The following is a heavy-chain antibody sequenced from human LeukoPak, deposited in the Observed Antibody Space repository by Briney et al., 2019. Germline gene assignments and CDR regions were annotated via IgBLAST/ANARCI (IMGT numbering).Heavy chain of an antibody. CDR3: ARVTGYMTEDYFDY. CDR2: IYYSGST. D-gene: IGHD6-13*01. J-gene: IGHJ4*02. V-gene: IGHV4-59*01. CDR1: GGSINSYY. Sequence: SETLSLTCTVSGGSINSYYGSWIRQPPGKGLEWIGYIYYSGSTNYNPSLKSRVTISVDTSKNQFSLRLSSVTAADTAVYYCARVTGYMTEDYFDYWGQGTLITVSS.